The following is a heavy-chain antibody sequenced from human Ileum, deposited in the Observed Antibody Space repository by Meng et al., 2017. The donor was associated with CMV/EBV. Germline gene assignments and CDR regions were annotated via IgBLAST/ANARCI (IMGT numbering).Heavy chain of an antibody. CDR1: GFRFGTSP. D-gene: IGHD1-26*01. J-gene: IGHJ4*02. Sequence: GFRFGTSPMRWLRQAQGKGREWMAVMSCDGSNEEYSDSVKGRFTISRDTSKNTLFLKMNGLRLEDTAVYYCEREVLGLVGDSFDYWGQGALVTVSS. CDR2: MSCDGSNE. CDR3: EREVLGLVGDSFDY. V-gene: IGHV3-30*04.